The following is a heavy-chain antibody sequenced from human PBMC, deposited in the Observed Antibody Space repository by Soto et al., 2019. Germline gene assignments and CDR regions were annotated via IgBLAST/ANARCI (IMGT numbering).Heavy chain of an antibody. CDR3: AKDGGDGDIVSDIWLGNYYYYGMDV. CDR2: ISYDGSNK. D-gene: IGHD3-9*01. J-gene: IGHJ6*02. CDR1: GFTFSSYG. V-gene: IGHV3-30*18. Sequence: PGGSLRLSCAASGFTFSSYGMHWVRQAPGKGLEWVAVISYDGSNKYYADSVKGRFTISRDNSKNTLYLQMNSLRAEDTAVYYCAKDGGDGDIVSDIWLGNYYYYGMDVWGQGTTVTVSS.